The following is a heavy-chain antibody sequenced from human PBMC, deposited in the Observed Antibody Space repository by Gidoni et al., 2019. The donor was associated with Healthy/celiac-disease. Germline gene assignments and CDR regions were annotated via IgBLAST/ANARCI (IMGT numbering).Heavy chain of an antibody. CDR2: IYPGDSDT. J-gene: IGHJ4*02. D-gene: IGHD2-15*01. CDR1: GYSFTNYW. CDR3: ARGKAATPSY. V-gene: IGHV5-51*01. Sequence: EVQLVQSGAEVKKPGGALKISWKGSGYSFTNYWIGWVRPLPGKGLEWVGIIYPGDSDTRYSPSFQGQVTISADKSITTAYLQWSSLKASDTAMYYCARGKAATPSYWGQGTLVTVSS.